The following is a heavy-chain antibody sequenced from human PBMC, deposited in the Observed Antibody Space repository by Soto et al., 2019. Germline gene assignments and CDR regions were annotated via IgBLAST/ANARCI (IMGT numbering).Heavy chain of an antibody. J-gene: IGHJ4*02. CDR2: IYHSGST. CDR3: ARASSSGYYPDY. CDR1: GGSISSGGYS. D-gene: IGHD3-22*01. Sequence: SETLSLTCAVSGGSISSGGYSWSWIRQSPGKGLEWIGYIYHSGSTYYNPSLKSRVTISVDRSKNQFSLKLSSVTAADTAVYYCARASSSGYYPDYWGQGTLVTVSS. V-gene: IGHV4-30-2*06.